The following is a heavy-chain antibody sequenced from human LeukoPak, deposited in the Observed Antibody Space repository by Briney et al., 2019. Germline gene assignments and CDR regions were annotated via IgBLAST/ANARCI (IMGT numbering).Heavy chain of an antibody. CDR1: GGTFSSYA. Sequence: SVKVSCKASGGTFSSYAISWVRQAPGQGLEWMGRIIPILGIANYAQKFQGRVTITADKSTSTAYMELSSLRSEDTAVYYCAREGAIVVVTAIDYYYYGMDVWGQGTTVTVSS. CDR2: IIPILGIA. V-gene: IGHV1-69*04. CDR3: AREGAIVVVTAIDYYYYGMDV. J-gene: IGHJ6*02. D-gene: IGHD2-21*02.